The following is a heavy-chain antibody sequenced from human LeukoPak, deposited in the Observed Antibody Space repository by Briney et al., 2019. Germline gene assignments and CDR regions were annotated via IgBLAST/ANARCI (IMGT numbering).Heavy chain of an antibody. CDR1: GGSISSYY. V-gene: IGHV4-59*08. Sequence: PSETLSLTCTVSGGSISSYYWSWIRQPQGKGMEWRGYIYYSGSTNYNHSLKSQVTISVDTSKNQFSLKLSSVTAADTAVYYCASVDYGGTNDAFDIWGQGTMVTVSS. D-gene: IGHD4-23*01. CDR2: IYYSGST. J-gene: IGHJ3*02. CDR3: ASVDYGGTNDAFDI.